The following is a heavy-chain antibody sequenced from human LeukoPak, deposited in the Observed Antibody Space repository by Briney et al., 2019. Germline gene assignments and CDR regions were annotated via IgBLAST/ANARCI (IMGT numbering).Heavy chain of an antibody. D-gene: IGHD2-2*01. Sequence: PGGSLRLSCAASGFTFSSYSMNWVRQAPGKGLEWVSSISSSSSSYIYYADSVKGRFTISRDNAKNSLYLQMNSLRAEDTAVYYCARDVYCSSTSCYGGYYYGMDVWGKGTTVTVSS. CDR3: ARDVYCSSTSCYGGYYYGMDV. CDR2: ISSSSSSYI. J-gene: IGHJ6*04. CDR1: GFTFSSYS. V-gene: IGHV3-21*01.